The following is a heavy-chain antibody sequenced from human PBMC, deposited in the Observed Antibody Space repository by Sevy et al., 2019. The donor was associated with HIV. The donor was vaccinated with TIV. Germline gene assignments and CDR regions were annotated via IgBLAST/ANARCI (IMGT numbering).Heavy chain of an antibody. CDR3: AGTKDYYDNSGDPFDY. D-gene: IGHD3-22*01. J-gene: IGHJ4*02. V-gene: IGHV1-24*01. CDR1: GKTLTALA. CDR2: YDPEDAET. Sequence: ASVKVSCKVSGKTLTALAIHWVRQAPGKGLEWMATYDPEDAETYYAQRFQGRVTMTEDTSTDPAYMEMSSLGSEDTAVFYCAGTKDYYDNSGDPFDYWGQGTLVTVSS.